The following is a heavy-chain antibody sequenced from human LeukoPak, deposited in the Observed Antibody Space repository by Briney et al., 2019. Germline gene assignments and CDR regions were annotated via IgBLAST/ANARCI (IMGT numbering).Heavy chain of an antibody. Sequence: GGSLSLSCAASGFTFSSYSMNWVRQAPGKGLEWVSSISSTSSYIYNADPVRGRFTISRDNAKSSLYLQMNRLRAEDTAVYYCARAGVGATLLPHWFDPWGQGTLVTVSS. J-gene: IGHJ5*02. CDR1: GFTFSSYS. CDR3: ARAGVGATLLPHWFDP. V-gene: IGHV3-21*01. CDR2: ISSTSSYI. D-gene: IGHD1-26*01.